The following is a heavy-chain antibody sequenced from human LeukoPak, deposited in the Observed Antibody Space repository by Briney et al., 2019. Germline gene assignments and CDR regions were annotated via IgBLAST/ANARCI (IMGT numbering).Heavy chain of an antibody. J-gene: IGHJ4*02. V-gene: IGHV1-2*02. CDR1: GYTFTGYY. CDR2: IDPTSGGT. CDR3: ARGPQRDGYNNNFDY. Sequence: GASVKVSCKASGYTFTGYYMHWVRQAPGQGLEWMGWIDPTSGGTNYAQKFQGRVTMTRDTSISTAYMELSRLRSDDTAVYYCARGPQRDGYNNNFDYWGQGTLVTVSS. D-gene: IGHD5-24*01.